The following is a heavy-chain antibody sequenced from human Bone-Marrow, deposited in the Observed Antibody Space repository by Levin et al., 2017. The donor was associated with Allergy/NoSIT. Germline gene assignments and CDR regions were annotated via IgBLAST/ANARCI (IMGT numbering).Heavy chain of an antibody. CDR2: INPGGSDT. CDR3: ARCLRGADLHYFDY. V-gene: IGHV5-51*01. CDR1: GYSFTGYW. D-gene: IGHD3-3*01. Sequence: KVSCKASGYSFTGYWIGWVRQMPGKGLEWMGIINPGGSDTRYSPSFQGQVTISADKSTSTAYLQWSSLKASDTAMYYCARCLRGADLHYFDYWGQGTLVTVSS. J-gene: IGHJ4*02.